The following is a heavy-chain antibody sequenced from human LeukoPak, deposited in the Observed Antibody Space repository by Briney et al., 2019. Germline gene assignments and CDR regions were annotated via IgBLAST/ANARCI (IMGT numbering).Heavy chain of an antibody. J-gene: IGHJ4*02. CDR2: ISYDGGNK. V-gene: IGHV3-30-3*01. D-gene: IGHD6-13*01. CDR3: ARDLGSSQPFDY. Sequence: GKSLRLSCAASGFTLSRYAMHWVRQAPGKGLEWVAFISYDGGNKYYADSVMGRFTISRDNSRNTLYLQMNSLRAEDTAMFYCARDLGSSQPFDYWGQGTLVTVSS. CDR1: GFTLSRYA.